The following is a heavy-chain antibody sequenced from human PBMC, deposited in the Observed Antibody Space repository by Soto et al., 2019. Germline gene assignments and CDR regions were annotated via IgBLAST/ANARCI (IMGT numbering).Heavy chain of an antibody. Sequence: QLQLQESGPGLVKPSETLSLTCTVSGGSISRSGYYWGWIRQPPGKGLEWIASIYYSGSTYYNPSLKSRVTISVDTSKNQFSLKLSSVTAADTAVYSCARHMRDIVVVPASTPFDYWGQGTLVTVSS. J-gene: IGHJ4*02. CDR1: GGSISRSGYY. CDR2: IYYSGST. CDR3: ARHMRDIVVVPASTPFDY. V-gene: IGHV4-39*01. D-gene: IGHD2-2*01.